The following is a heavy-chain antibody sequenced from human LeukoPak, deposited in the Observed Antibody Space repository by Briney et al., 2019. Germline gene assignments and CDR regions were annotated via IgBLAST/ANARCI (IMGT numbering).Heavy chain of an antibody. CDR1: GFSLSTGGMG. J-gene: IGHJ5*01. CDR3: SHRHNLGVIGPVVTFDS. V-gene: IGHV2-5*02. Sequence: SGPTLVNPTQTLTLTCTFSGFSLSTGGMGVGWIRQPPGKALEWLAFIFWDDNEHYSPSLKNRLTITKDTSKNQVILTMTNMDPVDTATYYCSHRHNLGVIGPVVTFDSWGQGTLVTVSS. D-gene: IGHD2-21*01. CDR2: IFWDDNE.